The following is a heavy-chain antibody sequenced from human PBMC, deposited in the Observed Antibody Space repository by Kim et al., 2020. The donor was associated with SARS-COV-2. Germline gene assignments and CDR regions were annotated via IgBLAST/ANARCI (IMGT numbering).Heavy chain of an antibody. Sequence: GGSLRLSCAASGFTFSSDGMHWGSKAPGKGLEGVAVISYDGSNKDYADSVKGRFPISRDNSTNTLYLQMNSLRAEDTAVYYCAKDRRGVRGVIGRWGPGTLVTVSS. V-gene: IGHV3-30*18. J-gene: IGHJ4*02. CDR2: ISYDGSNK. CDR3: AKDRRGVRGVIGR. D-gene: IGHD3-10*01. CDR1: GFTFSSDG.